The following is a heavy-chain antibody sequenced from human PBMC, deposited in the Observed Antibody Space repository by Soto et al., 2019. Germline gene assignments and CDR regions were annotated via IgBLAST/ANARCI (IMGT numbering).Heavy chain of an antibody. CDR3: AKGGGGSIRWSDY. CDR2: ISVSGGST. CDR1: GFTFSSYA. V-gene: IGHV3-23*01. J-gene: IGHJ4*02. D-gene: IGHD2-15*01. Sequence: EVQLLESGGGLVQPGGSLRLACAASGFTFSSYAMSWVRQAPGKGLEWVSVISVSGGSTYYADSVKGRFTISRDNSKNTLYLQMNSLRAEDTAVYYCAKGGGGSIRWSDYWGQGTLVTVSS.